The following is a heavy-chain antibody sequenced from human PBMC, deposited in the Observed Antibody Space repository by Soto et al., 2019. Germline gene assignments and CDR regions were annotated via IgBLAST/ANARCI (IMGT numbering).Heavy chain of an antibody. Sequence: EVQLVESGGGLVQPGRSLRLSCAASGFMFNNYAMHWVRQGPGKGLEWVSGISWNSGNIGYADSVKGRFTISRDNAKNSLYVQMNSLRAEDTALYYCAIFRTVTTPFDYWGQGTLVTVSS. CDR1: GFMFNNYA. CDR2: ISWNSGNI. D-gene: IGHD4-17*01. CDR3: AIFRTVTTPFDY. V-gene: IGHV3-9*01. J-gene: IGHJ4*02.